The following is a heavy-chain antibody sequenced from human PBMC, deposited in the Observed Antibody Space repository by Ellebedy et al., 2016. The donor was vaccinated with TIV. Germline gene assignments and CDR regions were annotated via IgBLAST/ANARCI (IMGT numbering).Heavy chain of an antibody. V-gene: IGHV3-23*01. Sequence: GGSLRLSCAASGFTFSSFAMHWVRQAPGKGLEWLSVISADGVSTYHAVSVKGRFTITRDNSKNTLYLQMSRRSAEDTAVYYCAKGSSSGFNYDRVGFEYWGQGTLVTVSS. CDR3: AKGSSSGFNYDRVGFEY. J-gene: IGHJ4*02. CDR1: GFTFSSFA. CDR2: ISADGVST. D-gene: IGHD3-22*01.